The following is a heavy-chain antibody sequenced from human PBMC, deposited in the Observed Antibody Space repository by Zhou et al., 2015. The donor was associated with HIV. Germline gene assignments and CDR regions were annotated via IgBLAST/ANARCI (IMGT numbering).Heavy chain of an antibody. J-gene: IGHJ3*02. CDR2: IIPIFGTA. Sequence: QVQLVQSGAEVKKPGSSVKVSCKASGGTFSSYAISWVRQAPGQGLEWMGGIIPIFGTANYAQKFQGRVTITADESTSTAYMELSSLRSEDTAVYYCARGRQRGATNWNAFDIWGQGTMVTVSS. CDR1: GGTFSSYA. D-gene: IGHD1-26*01. CDR3: ARGRQRGATNWNAFDI. V-gene: IGHV1-69*01.